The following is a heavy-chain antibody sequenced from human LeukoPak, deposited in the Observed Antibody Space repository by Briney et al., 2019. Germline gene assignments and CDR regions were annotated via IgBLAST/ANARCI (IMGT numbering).Heavy chain of an antibody. CDR3: ARDHHPGCDDSSGFNWLDP. CDR1: GFTFSSHG. J-gene: IGHJ5*02. V-gene: IGHV3-30*12. Sequence: GRSLRLSCAAPGFTFSSHGMHWVRQAPGKGLQWVAVIYYDGSNEYYADSVKGRFTISRDNSENTLYLQMNSLRADDTAVYYCARDHHPGCDDSSGFNWLDPWGQGTLVTVSS. D-gene: IGHD3-22*01. CDR2: IYYDGSNE.